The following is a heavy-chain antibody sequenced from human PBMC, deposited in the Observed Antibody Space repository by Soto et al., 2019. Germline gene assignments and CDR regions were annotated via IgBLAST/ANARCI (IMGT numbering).Heavy chain of an antibody. CDR3: ARGNHRWLQLWYFDL. D-gene: IGHD5-12*01. CDR1: GGTFSNYP. J-gene: IGHJ2*01. CDR2: IIPICGTV. V-gene: IGHV1-69*12. Sequence: QVQLVQSGAEVKKPGSSVKVSCKASGGTFSNYPISWVRQAPGQGLEWMGGIIPICGTVNYAQKFQGRVTITADESTSTAYMELSSLRSEDTAVYYCARGNHRWLQLWYFDLWCRCTLVTVSS.